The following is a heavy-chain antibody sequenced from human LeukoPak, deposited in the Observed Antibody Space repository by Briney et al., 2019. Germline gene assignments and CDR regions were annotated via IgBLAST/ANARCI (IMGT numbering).Heavy chain of an antibody. J-gene: IGHJ4*02. D-gene: IGHD3-10*01. V-gene: IGHV4-59*08. Sequence: SETLSLTCTVSGGSISNYYWSWIRQPPGKGLEWIGYIYYSGNTNYNPSLKSRVTISVDTSKNQFSLKLSSVTAADTAVFYCVRYVVYGSGIYYFDYWGQGTLVTVSS. CDR2: IYYSGNT. CDR3: VRYVVYGSGIYYFDY. CDR1: GGSISNYY.